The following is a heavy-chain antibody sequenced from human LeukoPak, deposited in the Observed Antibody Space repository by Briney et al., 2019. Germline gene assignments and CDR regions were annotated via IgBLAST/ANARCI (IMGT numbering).Heavy chain of an antibody. Sequence: PGGFLRLSCAASGFTFSSYAMHWVRQAPGKGLECVAVISYDGSNKYYADSVRGRFTISRDNSKNTLYLQMSSLRAEDTAVYYCARDPRSFYGLELVGFDYWGQGSLVTVSS. J-gene: IGHJ4*02. D-gene: IGHD1-7*01. CDR1: GFTFSSYA. V-gene: IGHV3-30*15. CDR2: ISYDGSNK. CDR3: ARDPRSFYGLELVGFDY.